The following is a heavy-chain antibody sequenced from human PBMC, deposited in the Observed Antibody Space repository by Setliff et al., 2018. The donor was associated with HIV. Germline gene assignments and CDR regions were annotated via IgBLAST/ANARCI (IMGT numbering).Heavy chain of an antibody. V-gene: IGHV3-73*01. CDR2: IRSKGYGSAT. CDR1: GFTFSGSA. CDR3: TRHSTDPWSLLDY. Sequence: GGSLRFSCAASGFTFSGSAMHWVRQASGKGLEWVGRIRSKGYGSATAYAASVKGRFTISRDDSKNTAYLQMDSLKTEDTAVYYCTRHSTDPWSLLDYWGQGTLVTVSS. J-gene: IGHJ4*02. D-gene: IGHD1-1*01.